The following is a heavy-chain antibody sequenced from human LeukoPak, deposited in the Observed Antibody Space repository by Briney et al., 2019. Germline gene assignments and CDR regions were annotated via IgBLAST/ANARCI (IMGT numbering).Heavy chain of an antibody. J-gene: IGHJ4*02. Sequence: PGGSLRLSCAASGFTFSDYYMSWIRQAPGKGLEWVSYISSISSYTNYADSVKGRFTISRDNAKNSLYLQMNSLRAEDTAVYYCARTPWFGELGVDYWGQGTLVTVSS. CDR2: ISSISSYT. D-gene: IGHD3-10*01. CDR3: ARTPWFGELGVDY. CDR1: GFTFSDYY. V-gene: IGHV3-11*03.